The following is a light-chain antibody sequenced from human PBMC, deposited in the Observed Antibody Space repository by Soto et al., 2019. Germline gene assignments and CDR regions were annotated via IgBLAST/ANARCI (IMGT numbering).Light chain of an antibody. CDR3: QNYDMSVPIT. CDR2: GAS. J-gene: IGKJ5*01. Sequence: EFVLTQSPGTLSLSQGEGVTLSCRASQSVNSANLAWYQQKPGQAPRLLMYGASVRATGIPDRFSGGVSGTDFTLTISRLGLEEFAVYYCQNYDMSVPITLGQGTRLEIK. V-gene: IGKV3-20*01. CDR1: QSVNSAN.